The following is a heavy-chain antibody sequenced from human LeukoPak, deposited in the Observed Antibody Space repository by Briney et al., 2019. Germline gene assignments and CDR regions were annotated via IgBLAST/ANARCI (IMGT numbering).Heavy chain of an antibody. Sequence: SGTLSLTCAVSGGSISSSNWGSWVRQPPGKGLEWIGEIYHRGSTNYNPSLKSRVTISVDKSKNQFSLQLSSVAAADTAVYYCATDYGGNQPYWYFDLWGRGTLVTVSS. CDR2: IYHRGST. D-gene: IGHD4-23*01. J-gene: IGHJ2*01. CDR3: ATDYGGNQPYWYFDL. CDR1: GGSISSSNW. V-gene: IGHV4-4*02.